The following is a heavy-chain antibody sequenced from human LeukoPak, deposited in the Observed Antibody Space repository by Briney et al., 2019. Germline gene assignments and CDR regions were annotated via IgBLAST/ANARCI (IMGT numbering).Heavy chain of an antibody. CDR1: GFTFSAYA. J-gene: IGHJ5*02. Sequence: PGGSLRLSCTASGFTFSAYAMSWVRQAPGKGLEWVSAISGSGGSTYYADSVKGRFTISRDNSKNTPYLQMNSLRAEDTAVYYCAKDRVTIPLGNWFDPWGQGTLVTVSS. CDR2: ISGSGGST. D-gene: IGHD3-16*01. V-gene: IGHV3-23*01. CDR3: AKDRVTIPLGNWFDP.